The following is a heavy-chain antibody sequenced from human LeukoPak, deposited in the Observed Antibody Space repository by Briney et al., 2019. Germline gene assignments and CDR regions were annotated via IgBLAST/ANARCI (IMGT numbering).Heavy chain of an antibody. CDR3: ARAGRYCSSASCYIANFDY. D-gene: IGHD2-2*02. CDR2: IYYSGST. J-gene: IGHJ4*02. CDR1: GGSISNYY. V-gene: IGHV4-59*01. Sequence: PSETLSLTCTVSGGSISNYYWSWIRQPPGKGLECIGYIYYSGSTNYNPSLKSRVTISVDTSKNQFSLKLSSVTAADTAVYYCARAGRYCSSASCYIANFDYWGQGTLVTVSS.